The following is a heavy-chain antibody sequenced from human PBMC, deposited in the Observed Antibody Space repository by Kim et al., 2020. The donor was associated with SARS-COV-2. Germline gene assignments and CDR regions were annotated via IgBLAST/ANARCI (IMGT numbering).Heavy chain of an antibody. CDR1: GFTFGDYA. CDR2: ISWNSGSI. J-gene: IGHJ4*02. CDR3: AKDPSTLYSSSWYDY. V-gene: IGHV3-9*01. D-gene: IGHD6-13*01. Sequence: GGSLRLSCAASGFTFGDYAMHWVRQAPGKGLEWVSGISWNSGSIGYADSVKGRFTISRDNAKNSLYLQMNSLRAEDTALYYCAKDPSTLYSSSWYDYWGQGTLVTVSS.